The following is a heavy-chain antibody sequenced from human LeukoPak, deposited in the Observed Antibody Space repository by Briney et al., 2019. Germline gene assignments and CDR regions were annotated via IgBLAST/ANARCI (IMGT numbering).Heavy chain of an antibody. V-gene: IGHV3-7*04. CDR2: IKEDGSEK. J-gene: IGHJ4*02. D-gene: IGHD2-15*01. Sequence: GGSLRLSCAASGFTFSSYWMSWVRQAPGEGLEWVANIKEDGSEKYYVDSVKGRLTISRDNAKKSLNLQMNSLRAEDTAVYYCARDNGDCSGGSCYSDSFDYWGQGTLVTVSS. CDR3: ARDNGDCSGGSCYSDSFDY. CDR1: GFTFSSYW.